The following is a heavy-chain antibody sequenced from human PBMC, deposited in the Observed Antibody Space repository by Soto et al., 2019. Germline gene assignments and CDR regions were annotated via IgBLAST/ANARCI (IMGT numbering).Heavy chain of an antibody. D-gene: IGHD2-21*01. J-gene: IGHJ4*02. CDR3: ARGPVYTITAYFDS. V-gene: IGHV4-31*03. Sequence: QVQLQESGPGLVKPSQTLSLTCSVSGGSISSGNYYWGWIRQHPGMGLEWIGYIYYSGTTHYNPSIKSRLTISRDTSKNHFSLKVRSVTVADRAFYYCARGPVYTITAYFDSWGQGTLVTVSS. CDR1: GGSISSGNYY. CDR2: IYYSGTT.